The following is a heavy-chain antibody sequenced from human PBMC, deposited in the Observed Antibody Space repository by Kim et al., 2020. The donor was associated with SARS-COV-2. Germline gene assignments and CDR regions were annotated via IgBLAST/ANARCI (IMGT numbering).Heavy chain of an antibody. V-gene: IGHV4-59*01. J-gene: IGHJ2*01. D-gene: IGHD3-9*01. Sequence: YNPALESRVTISVDTTKNPFSLKLSSVTAADTAVYYCAREAGYYSWYFDLWGRGTLVTVSS. CDR3: AREAGYYSWYFDL.